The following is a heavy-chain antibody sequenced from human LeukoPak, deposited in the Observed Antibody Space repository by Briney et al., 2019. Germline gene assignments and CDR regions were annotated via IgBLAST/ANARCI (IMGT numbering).Heavy chain of an antibody. J-gene: IGHJ4*02. CDR2: ISGSGGST. CDR1: GLTFSSYA. V-gene: IGHV3-23*01. D-gene: IGHD4-17*01. Sequence: PGGSLRLSCAASGLTFSSYAMSWVRQAPGKGLEWVSAISGSGGSTYYADSVKGRFTISRDNSKNTLYLQMNSLRAEDTAVYYCAKVYYGDYGIDYWGQGTLVTVSS. CDR3: AKVYYGDYGIDY.